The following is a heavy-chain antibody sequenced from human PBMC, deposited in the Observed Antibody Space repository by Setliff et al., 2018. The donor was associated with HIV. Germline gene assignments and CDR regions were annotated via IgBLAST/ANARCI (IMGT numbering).Heavy chain of an antibody. V-gene: IGHV4-61*02. J-gene: IGHJ4*02. CDR1: GGSISSGFYY. Sequence: SSETLSLTCTVSGGSISSGFYYWSWIRQPAGKGLEWIGRIYTTGSTNYNPSLKSRVTISVDTSKNQFSLKLSSVTAADTAVYYCARHKAVLRLFEWMPQYFKYWGQGLLVTVSS. CDR2: IYTTGST. D-gene: IGHD3-3*01. CDR3: ARHKAVLRLFEWMPQYFKY.